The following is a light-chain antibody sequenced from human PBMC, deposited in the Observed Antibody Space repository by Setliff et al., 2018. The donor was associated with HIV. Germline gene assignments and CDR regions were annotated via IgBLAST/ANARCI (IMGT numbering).Light chain of an antibody. Sequence: QSVLTQPASVSGSPGQSITISCTGTSNDVGRYDLVSWYQQHPARAPKLVIYQATRRPSGVSNRFSGSKSGNVASLTISGLQAEDEADYYCFSNTGSNTFVFGTGTKVTVL. J-gene: IGLJ1*01. V-gene: IGLV2-23*01. CDR2: QAT. CDR1: SNDVGRYDL. CDR3: FSNTGSNTFV.